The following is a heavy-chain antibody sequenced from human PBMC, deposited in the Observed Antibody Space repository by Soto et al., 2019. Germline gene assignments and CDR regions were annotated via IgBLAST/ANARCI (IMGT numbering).Heavy chain of an antibody. V-gene: IGHV4-4*02. CDR1: GDSVTSNVW. J-gene: IGHJ4*02. D-gene: IGHD6-19*01. Sequence: PSETLSLTCAVSGDSVTSNVWWSWVRQPPGKGLEWIGEAYHNGLTDYNPSLKSRVTMSVDTSKNEFSLKLTSLTAADTAIYYCARDAAVPGESDRFDYWGQGTLSTVSS. CDR3: ARDAAVPGESDRFDY. CDR2: AYHNGLT.